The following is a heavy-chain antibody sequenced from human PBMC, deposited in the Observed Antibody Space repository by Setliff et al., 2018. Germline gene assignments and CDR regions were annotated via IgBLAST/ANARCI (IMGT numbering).Heavy chain of an antibody. V-gene: IGHV1-46*01. CDR3: ASSESGGAFDI. J-gene: IGHJ3*02. Sequence: GASVQVSCKSSRYTFTSYYMHWVRQPPGQGLEWMGIINPSGGSTSYTQKFQGRVTMTRDTSTSTVYTELSSLRSEDTAVYYCASSESGGAFDIWGKRTMVTVSS. CDR1: RYTFTSYY. D-gene: IGHD6-19*01. CDR2: INPSGGST.